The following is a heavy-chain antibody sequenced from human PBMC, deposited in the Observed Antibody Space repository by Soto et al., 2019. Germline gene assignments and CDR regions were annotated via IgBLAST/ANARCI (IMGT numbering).Heavy chain of an antibody. CDR2: INSDGSST. CDR3: ARSIGVLGVFDY. D-gene: IGHD3-10*01. CDR1: GFTFSSYW. V-gene: IGHV3-74*01. Sequence: GGSLRLSCAASGFTFSSYWMHWVRQAPGKGLVWVSRINSDGSSTSYADSVKGRFTISRDNAKNTLYLQMNSLRAEDTAVYYCARSIGVLGVFDYWGQGTLVTVSS. J-gene: IGHJ4*02.